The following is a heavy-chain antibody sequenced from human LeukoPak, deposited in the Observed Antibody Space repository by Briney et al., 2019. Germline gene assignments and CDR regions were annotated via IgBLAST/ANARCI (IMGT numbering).Heavy chain of an antibody. CDR1: GGSFSGYY. V-gene: IGHV4-34*01. CDR2: INHSGST. J-gene: IGHJ3*02. Sequence: SETLSLTCAVYGGSFSGYYWSWIRQPPGKGLEWIGEINHSGSTNYNPSLKSRVTISVDTSKNQFSLKLSSVTAADTAVYYCARARVSYYDSSGYRSPDAFDIWGQGTMVTVSS. CDR3: ARARVSYYDSSGYRSPDAFDI. D-gene: IGHD3-22*01.